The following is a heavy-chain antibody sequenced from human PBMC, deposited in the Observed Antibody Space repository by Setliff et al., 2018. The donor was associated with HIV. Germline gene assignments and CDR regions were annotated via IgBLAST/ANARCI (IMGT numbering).Heavy chain of an antibody. D-gene: IGHD3-3*01. CDR2: INHSGKT. CDR1: GGSFSGFY. Sequence: SETLSLTCAVYGGSFSGFYWSWIRQAPGKGLEWIGEINHSGKTNYNPSLKSRITLSVDTSENQFALKLASVTAADTAVYYCAGGFTIFGVGFSADPTGNWFDPWGQGTLVTVSS. V-gene: IGHV4-34*01. J-gene: IGHJ5*02. CDR3: AGGFTIFGVGFSADPTGNWFDP.